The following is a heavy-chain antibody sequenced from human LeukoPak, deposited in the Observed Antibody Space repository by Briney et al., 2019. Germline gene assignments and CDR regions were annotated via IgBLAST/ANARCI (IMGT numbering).Heavy chain of an antibody. D-gene: IGHD3-10*02. V-gene: IGHV3-21*01. Sequence: EGSLRLSCAASGFTFSSYSMNWVRQAPGKGLEWVSSISSSSSYIYYADSVKGRFTISRDNAKNSLYLQMNSLRAEDTAVYYCAREPVRGSRNYFDYWGQGTLVTVSS. CDR3: AREPVRGSRNYFDY. J-gene: IGHJ4*02. CDR2: ISSSSSYI. CDR1: GFTFSSYS.